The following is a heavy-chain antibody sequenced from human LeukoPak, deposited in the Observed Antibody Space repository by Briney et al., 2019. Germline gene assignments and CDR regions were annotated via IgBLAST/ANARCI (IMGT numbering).Heavy chain of an antibody. J-gene: IGHJ5*02. Sequence: QTGGSLRLSCAASGFTFSSYAMSWVRQAPGKGLEWVSAISGSGGSTYYADSVKGRFTISRDSSKNTLYLQMNSLRAEDTAVYYCARAPYCDFSSCYTGNNWFDPWGQGTLVTVSS. CDR3: ARAPYCDFSSCYTGNNWFDP. CDR1: GFTFSSYA. D-gene: IGHD3/OR15-3a*01. CDR2: ISGSGGST. V-gene: IGHV3-23*01.